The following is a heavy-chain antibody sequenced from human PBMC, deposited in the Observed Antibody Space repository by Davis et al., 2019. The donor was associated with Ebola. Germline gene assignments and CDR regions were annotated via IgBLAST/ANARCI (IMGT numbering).Heavy chain of an antibody. J-gene: IGHJ4*02. CDR1: GFSFSSDA. Sequence: PGGSLRLSCAASGFSFSSDAMTWVRQAPGKGLEWVSVVSGSGSSATYADSVKGRFTISRDNAKNTLYLQMNSLRAEDTAVYYCGSPVVAWGQGTLVTVSS. CDR3: GSPVVA. V-gene: IGHV3-23*01. CDR2: VSGSGSSA. D-gene: IGHD2-15*01.